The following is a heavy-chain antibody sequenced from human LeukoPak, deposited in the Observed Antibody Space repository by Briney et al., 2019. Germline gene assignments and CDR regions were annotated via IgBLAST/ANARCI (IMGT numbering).Heavy chain of an antibody. Sequence: GGSLRLSCAASGFTFSNAWMSWVRQAPGKGLEWVGRIKSKTDGGTTDYAAPVKGRFTISRGDSKNTLYLQMNSLKTEDTAVYYCTTGNYDSSGYCDYWGQGTLVTVSS. V-gene: IGHV3-15*01. CDR1: GFTFSNAW. J-gene: IGHJ4*02. D-gene: IGHD3-22*01. CDR2: IKSKTDGGTT. CDR3: TTGNYDSSGYCDY.